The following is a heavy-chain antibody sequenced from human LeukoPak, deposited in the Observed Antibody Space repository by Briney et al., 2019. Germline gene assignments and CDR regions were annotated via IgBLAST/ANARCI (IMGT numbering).Heavy chain of an antibody. CDR1: GFTFSSYA. D-gene: IGHD2-2*01. CDR2: ISGSGGST. Sequence: GGSLRLSCAASGFTFSSYAMSWVRQAPGKGPEWVSGISGSGGSTYYGDSVKGRFTISRDNSKNTLYLQMNSLRAEDTAVYYCASWEVPAVMPQDYWGQGTLVTVSS. J-gene: IGHJ4*02. CDR3: ASWEVPAVMPQDY. V-gene: IGHV3-23*01.